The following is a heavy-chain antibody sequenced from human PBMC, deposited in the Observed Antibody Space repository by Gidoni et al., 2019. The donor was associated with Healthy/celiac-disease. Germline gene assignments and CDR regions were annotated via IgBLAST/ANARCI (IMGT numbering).Heavy chain of an antibody. CDR3: SRGGYYDSSGYYFLVFYFDY. J-gene: IGHJ4*02. CDR1: GGSISSGGYY. CDR2: IYYSGST. V-gene: IGHV4-31*03. D-gene: IGHD3-22*01. Sequence: QVQLQESGPGLVKPSQTLSLTCTVSGGSISSGGYYWSWIRQHPGKGLEGIGDIYYSGSTYYPPSLQSRVTISVDTSKNQFSLKLSSVTAADTAVYYCSRGGYYDSSGYYFLVFYFDYWGQGTLVTVSS.